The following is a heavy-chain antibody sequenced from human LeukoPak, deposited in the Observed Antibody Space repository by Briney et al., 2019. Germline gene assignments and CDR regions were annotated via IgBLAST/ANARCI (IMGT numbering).Heavy chain of an antibody. CDR2: ISYDGSNK. CDR1: GFTFTSYV. D-gene: IGHD6-13*01. CDR3: ARPRGAAAGTFGFDP. Sequence: GGSLRLSCAASGFTFTSYVMHWVRQAPGKGLQWVALISYDGSNKYYADSVKGRFTISRDNSKNTLYLQMNSLRAEDTAVYYCARPRGAAAGTFGFDPGRQGTLVTVSS. J-gene: IGHJ5*02. V-gene: IGHV3-30*03.